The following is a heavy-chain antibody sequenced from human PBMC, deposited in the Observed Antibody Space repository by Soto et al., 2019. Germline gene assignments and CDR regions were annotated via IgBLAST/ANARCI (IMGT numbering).Heavy chain of an antibody. Sequence: SVKVSCKASGGTFSSYAISWVRQAPGQGLEWMGGIIPIFGTANYAQKFQGRVTITADESTSTAYMELSSLRSEDTAVYYCATVRGDSSVWYTMNGFDPRGQGTLVTVSS. D-gene: IGHD6-19*01. CDR2: IIPIFGTA. V-gene: IGHV1-69*13. J-gene: IGHJ5*02. CDR3: ATVRGDSSVWYTMNGFDP. CDR1: GGTFSSYA.